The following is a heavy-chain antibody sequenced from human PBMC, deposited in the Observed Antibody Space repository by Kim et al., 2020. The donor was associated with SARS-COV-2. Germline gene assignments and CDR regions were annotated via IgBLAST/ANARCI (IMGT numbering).Heavy chain of an antibody. CDR1: GYTLIELS. D-gene: IGHD6-13*01. J-gene: IGHJ6*02. CDR2: FDPEDGET. Sequence: ASVKVSCKVSGYTLIELSMHWVRQAPGKGLEWMGGFDPEDGETIYAQKFQGRVTMTEDTSTDTAYMELSSLRSEDTAVYYCATVRAAAGHYYYYYYPMDVWGQGTAVTVSS. V-gene: IGHV1-24*01. CDR3: ATVRAAAGHYYYYYYPMDV.